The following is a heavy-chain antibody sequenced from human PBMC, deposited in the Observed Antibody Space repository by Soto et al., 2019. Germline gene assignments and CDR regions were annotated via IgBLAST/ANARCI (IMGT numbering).Heavy chain of an antibody. CDR3: ARAWLRDAFDI. CDR2: ISPYNGNT. Sequence: EASVKVSCKVSGYTFTNYGINWVRQAPGQGLEWMGWISPYNGNTKYAQKLQGRVTMTTDTSTSTAYMELRSLRSDDTAVYYCARAWLRDAFDIWGQGTMVTVSS. D-gene: IGHD5-12*01. J-gene: IGHJ3*02. V-gene: IGHV1-18*01. CDR1: GYTFTNYG.